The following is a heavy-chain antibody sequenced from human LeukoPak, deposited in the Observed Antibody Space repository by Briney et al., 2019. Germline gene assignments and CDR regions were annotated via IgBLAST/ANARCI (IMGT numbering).Heavy chain of an antibody. D-gene: IGHD2-15*01. Sequence: GRSLRLSCEASGFTFSYFGMHWVRQAPGKGLEWVAVIWSDGSHKYYDDSAKGRFIVSRENSKNTLYLQMHSLRAADTSVYLCAKDANEFGDSYFDSWGQGTLVTVSS. CDR2: IWSDGSHK. CDR1: GFTFSYFG. CDR3: AKDANEFGDSYFDS. J-gene: IGHJ5*01. V-gene: IGHV3-33*03.